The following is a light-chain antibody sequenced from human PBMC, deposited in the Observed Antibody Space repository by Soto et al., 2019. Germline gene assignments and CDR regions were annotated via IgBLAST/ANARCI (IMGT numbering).Light chain of an antibody. CDR1: SSDVGGYNS. CDR2: SVS. V-gene: IGLV2-14*03. CDR3: SSSTRSSTYV. J-gene: IGLJ1*01. Sequence: QSALTQPASVSGSPGQPITISCTGTSSDVGGYNSVSWYQQHPDKAPKLIIYSVSYRTSAVSDRFSGSKSDKTASLTISGRRTEDEAEYYCSSSTRSSTYVFGTRTKLTVL.